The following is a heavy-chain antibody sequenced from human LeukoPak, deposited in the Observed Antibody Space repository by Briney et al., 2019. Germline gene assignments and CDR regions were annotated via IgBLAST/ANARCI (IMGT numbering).Heavy chain of an antibody. CDR3: ARRYFQTNVYDRHFDH. D-gene: IGHD2-8*01. J-gene: IGHJ4*02. CDR2: MSDDGSIT. Sequence: QTGGSLRLSCAASGFTFSRDWKHWVRQAPRTGPVWVSRMSDDGSITTYADSVKGRFTISRDNAKSTMFLQMNSLRVEDTAVYFCARRYFQTNVYDRHFDHWGQGILVTVSS. V-gene: IGHV3-74*03. CDR1: GFTFSRDW.